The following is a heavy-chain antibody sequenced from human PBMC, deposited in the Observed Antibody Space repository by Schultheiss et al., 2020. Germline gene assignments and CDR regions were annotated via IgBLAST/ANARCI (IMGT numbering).Heavy chain of an antibody. CDR2: ISSSSSYI. Sequence: GGSLRLSCAASGFTFSSYSMNWVRQAPGKGLEWVSSISSSSSYIYYADSVKGRFTISRDNAKNSLYLQMNSLRAEDTAVYYCARDPNYYDSSGYPEGMDVWGQGTTVTVSS. D-gene: IGHD3-22*01. CDR1: GFTFSSYS. V-gene: IGHV3-21*01. J-gene: IGHJ6*02. CDR3: ARDPNYYDSSGYPEGMDV.